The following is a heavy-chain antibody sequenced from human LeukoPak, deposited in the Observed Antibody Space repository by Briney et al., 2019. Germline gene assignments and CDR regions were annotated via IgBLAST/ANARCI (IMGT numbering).Heavy chain of an antibody. CDR1: GGTFNIYS. CDR2: ILPILGVA. CDR3: AREGEATYGMDV. V-gene: IGHV1-69*04. J-gene: IGHJ6*04. Sequence: SVKVSCKTSGGTFNIYSINWVRQAPGQGLEWMGRILPILGVANYAPKFQGRVTITADTSTGTAYMEWSSLRSEDTAVYYCAREGEATYGMDVWGKGTTVTVSS. D-gene: IGHD5-24*01.